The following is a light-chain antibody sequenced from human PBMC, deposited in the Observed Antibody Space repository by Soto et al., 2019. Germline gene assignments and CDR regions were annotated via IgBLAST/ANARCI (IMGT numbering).Light chain of an antibody. CDR2: ANT. CDR3: QSYVSSLTLRV. CDR1: SSNIGAGYD. Sequence: QSVLTQPPSVSGAPGQRVTISCTGSSSNIGAGYDVHWYQQLPGTAPKLLIYANTNRPSGVPDRISGSKSGTSASLAITGLQADDEADYCQSYVSSLTLRVFGTGTKVTVL. V-gene: IGLV1-40*01. J-gene: IGLJ1*01.